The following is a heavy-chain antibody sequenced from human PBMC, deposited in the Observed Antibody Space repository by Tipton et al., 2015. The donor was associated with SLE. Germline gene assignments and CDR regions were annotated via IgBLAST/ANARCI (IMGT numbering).Heavy chain of an antibody. Sequence: SLRLSCAASGFTFSSYSMNWVRQAPGKGLEWVAFIRYDGSNKYYADSVKGRFTISRDNSKNTLYLQMNSLRAEDTAVYYCATSTVVTGAFDIWGQGTMVTVSS. CDR3: ATSTVVTGAFDI. D-gene: IGHD4-23*01. V-gene: IGHV3-30*02. J-gene: IGHJ3*02. CDR2: IRYDGSNK. CDR1: GFTFSSYS.